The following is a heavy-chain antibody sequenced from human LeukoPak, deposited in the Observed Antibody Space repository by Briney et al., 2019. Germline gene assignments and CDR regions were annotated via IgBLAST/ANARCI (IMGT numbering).Heavy chain of an antibody. D-gene: IGHD3-10*01. CDR3: ARGELLVDY. V-gene: IGHV1-2*02. J-gene: IGHJ4*02. Sequence: ASVKVSCKASGYSFTAFYIHWVRQAPGQGLEWMGWIHPRSGDTRYAQKFQGRVTMARDTSISTVYMDLSSLGSDDTAVYYCARGELLVDYWGQGTPVTVSS. CDR1: GYSFTAFY. CDR2: IHPRSGDT.